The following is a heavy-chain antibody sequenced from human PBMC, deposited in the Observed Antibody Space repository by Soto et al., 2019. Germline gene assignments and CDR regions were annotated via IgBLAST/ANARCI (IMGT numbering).Heavy chain of an antibody. J-gene: IGHJ4*02. CDR3: TRETRESDY. CDR2: ISYNGDI. V-gene: IGHV4-59*01. CDR1: GDSITTNY. Sequence: SETLSLTCTVSGDSITTNYWSWIRQPPGKGLEYIGYISYNGDINYNPSLKSRVTVSLDTSKNQLSLKLSSVTAADTAVYYCTRETRESDYWGQGTLVTVSS.